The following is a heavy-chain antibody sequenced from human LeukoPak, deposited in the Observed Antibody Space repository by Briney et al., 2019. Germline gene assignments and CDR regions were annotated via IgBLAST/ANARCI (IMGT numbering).Heavy chain of an antibody. CDR3: ARFMVRGVIITDRRYYFDY. CDR1: GGSISSYY. Sequence: SETLSLTCTVSGGSISSYYWSWIRQPAGKGLEWIGRIYTSGSTNYNPSLKSRVTISVDTSKNQFSLKLSSVTAADTAVYYCARFMVRGVIITDRRYYFDYWGQGTLVTVSS. V-gene: IGHV4-4*07. D-gene: IGHD3-10*01. CDR2: IYTSGST. J-gene: IGHJ4*02.